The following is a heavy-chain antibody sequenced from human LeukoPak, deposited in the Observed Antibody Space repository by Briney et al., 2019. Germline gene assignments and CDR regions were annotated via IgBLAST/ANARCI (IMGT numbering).Heavy chain of an antibody. CDR3: ARARGSSTSNDAFDI. D-gene: IGHD2-2*01. Sequence: GGSLRLSCAASGFTFSDYYMSWIRQAPGKGLEWVSYISSSGSTIYYADSVKGRFTISRDNAKNSLYLQVNSLRAEDTAVYYCARARGSSTSNDAFDIWGQGTMVTVSS. CDR1: GFTFSDYY. J-gene: IGHJ3*02. CDR2: ISSSGSTI. V-gene: IGHV3-11*01.